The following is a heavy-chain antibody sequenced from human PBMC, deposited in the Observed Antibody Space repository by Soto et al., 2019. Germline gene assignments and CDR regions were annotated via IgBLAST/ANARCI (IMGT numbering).Heavy chain of an antibody. Sequence: EVQLVESGGGLVQPGGSLRLSCAASGFTFSTYTMNWVRRAPGKGLEWVSSISSSSTNIFYADSVKGRFTISRDNAKKSLYLLMNSLRAEDTAMYYCARGPLYYFDYWGQGTLVTVSS. CDR1: GFTFSTYT. J-gene: IGHJ4*02. V-gene: IGHV3-21*01. CDR2: ISSSSTNI. CDR3: ARGPLYYFDY.